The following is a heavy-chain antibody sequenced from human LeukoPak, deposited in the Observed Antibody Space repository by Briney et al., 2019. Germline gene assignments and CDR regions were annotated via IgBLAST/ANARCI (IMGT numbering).Heavy chain of an antibody. D-gene: IGHD3-3*01. CDR3: ARVRMGTKRIAIFGVVSKAAWFDP. V-gene: IGHV4-34*01. CDR1: GGSFSGYH. CDR2: INHSGST. J-gene: IGHJ5*02. Sequence: SETLSLTCAVYGGSFSGYHWIWIRQPPGKGLEWIGEINHSGSTNYNPSLKSRVTISVDTSKNQFSLKLSSVTAADTAVYYCARVRMGTKRIAIFGVVSKAAWFDPWGQGTLVTVST.